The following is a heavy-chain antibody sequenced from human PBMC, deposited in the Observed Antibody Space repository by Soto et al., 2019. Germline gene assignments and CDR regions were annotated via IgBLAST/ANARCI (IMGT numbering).Heavy chain of an antibody. D-gene: IGHD2-2*02. CDR2: IYYSGST. V-gene: IGHV4-59*01. J-gene: IGHJ3*02. CDR3: ARANTPPPLDAFDI. Sequence: SETLSLTCTVSGGSISSYYWSWIRQPPGKGLEWIGYIYYSGSTNYNPSLKSRVTISVDTSKNQFSLKLSSVTAADTAVYYCARANTPPPLDAFDIWGQGTMVTVSS. CDR1: GGSISSYY.